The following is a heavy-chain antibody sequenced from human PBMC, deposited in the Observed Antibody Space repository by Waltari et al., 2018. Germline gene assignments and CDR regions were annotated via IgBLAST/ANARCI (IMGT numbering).Heavy chain of an antibody. CDR2: IYYSGST. Sequence: QLQLQESGPGLVKPSETLSLTCTVSGGSISSSSYYWGWIRQPPGKGLEWIGSIYYSGSTYYNPSLKSRVTISVDTSKNQFSLKLSSVTAADTAVYYCVRGRRSIAVAGHYFDYWGQGTLVTVSS. CDR3: VRGRRSIAVAGHYFDY. CDR1: GGSISSSSYY. V-gene: IGHV4-39*07. J-gene: IGHJ4*02. D-gene: IGHD6-19*01.